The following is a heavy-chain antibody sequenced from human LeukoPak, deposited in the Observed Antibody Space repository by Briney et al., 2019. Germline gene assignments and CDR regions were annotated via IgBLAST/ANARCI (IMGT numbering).Heavy chain of an antibody. Sequence: SETLSLTCTVSGGSISSGGYYWSWIRQHPGKGLEWIGYIYYSGSTYYNPSLKSRVTISVDTSKNQFSLKLSSVTAADTAVYYCARGGTIFDFEFNWFDPWGQGTLVTVSS. CDR1: GGSISSGGYY. CDR2: IYYSGST. V-gene: IGHV4-31*03. J-gene: IGHJ5*02. CDR3: ARGGTIFDFEFNWFDP. D-gene: IGHD3-3*01.